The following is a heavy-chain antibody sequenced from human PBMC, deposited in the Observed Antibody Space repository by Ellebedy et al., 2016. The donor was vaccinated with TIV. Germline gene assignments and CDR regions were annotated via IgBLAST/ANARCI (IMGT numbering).Heavy chain of an antibody. CDR2: TRSNPDGGTT. CDR1: GFNFYNVW. J-gene: IGHJ4*02. V-gene: IGHV3-15*01. Sequence: PGGSLRLSCAASGFNFYNVWMSWVRQAPGKGLECVGRTRSNPDGGTTDYIAPVKGIFIISRDDSKNALYLQMNSLKAEDTGVYYWTTDRGSNWNYWGQGTRVTVSS. D-gene: IGHD6-13*01. CDR3: TTDRGSNWNY.